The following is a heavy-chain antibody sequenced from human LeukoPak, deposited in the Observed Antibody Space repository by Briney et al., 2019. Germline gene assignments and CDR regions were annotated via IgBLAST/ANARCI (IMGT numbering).Heavy chain of an antibody. CDR3: ARESGSVTSEVDFDY. D-gene: IGHD4-17*01. CDR2: IRQDGSQK. CDR1: GFTFSSYW. J-gene: IGHJ4*02. Sequence: GGSLRLSCAASGFTFSSYWMSWVRQAPGKGLEWVATIRQDGSQKYYVDSVKGRFTISRDNAKKSLYLQMNSLRAEDTAVYYCARESGSVTSEVDFDYWGQGTLVTVSS. V-gene: IGHV3-7*01.